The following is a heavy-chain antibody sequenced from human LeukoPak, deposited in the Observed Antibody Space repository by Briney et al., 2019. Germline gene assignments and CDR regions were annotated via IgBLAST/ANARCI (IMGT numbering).Heavy chain of an antibody. D-gene: IGHD5-24*01. CDR3: ARGEMATTY. J-gene: IGHJ4*02. CDR1: GFSFSNAW. V-gene: IGHV3-33*08. CDR2: IWYDGSNK. Sequence: GGSLRLSCTASGFSFSNAWMNWVRQAPGKGLEWVAVIWYDGSNKYYADSVKGRFTISRDNSKNTLYLQMNSLRAEDTAVYYCARGEMATTYWGQGTLVTVSS.